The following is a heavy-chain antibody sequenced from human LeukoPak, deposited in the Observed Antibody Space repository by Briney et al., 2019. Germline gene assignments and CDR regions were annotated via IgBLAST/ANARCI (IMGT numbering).Heavy chain of an antibody. V-gene: IGHV4-4*07. J-gene: IGHJ3*02. Sequence: SETLSLTCTVSGGSISSYYWSWIRQPAGKGLEWTGRIYTSGSTNYNPSLKSRVTMSVDTSKNQFSLKLSSVTAADTAVYYCARDGESSYEYYYDSSASYAFDIWGQGTMVTVSS. D-gene: IGHD3-22*01. CDR1: GGSISSYY. CDR3: ARDGESSYEYYYDSSASYAFDI. CDR2: IYTSGST.